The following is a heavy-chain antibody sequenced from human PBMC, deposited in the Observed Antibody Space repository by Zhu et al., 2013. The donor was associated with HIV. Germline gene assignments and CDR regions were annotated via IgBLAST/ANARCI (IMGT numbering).Heavy chain of an antibody. Sequence: QVQLVQSGAEVKKPGASVRVSCRASGYTFTDFYIHWVRQAPGQGLEWMGYINPKNGDTNYAHNFQGAVVMTRDRSISTAYLDVRRLRSDDAAFYYCAREASGWYEWCLDVWGQGTTVTVSS. CDR2: INPKNGDT. J-gene: IGHJ6*02. D-gene: IGHD6-19*01. CDR1: GYTFTDFY. V-gene: IGHV1-2*02. CDR3: AREASGWYEWCLDV.